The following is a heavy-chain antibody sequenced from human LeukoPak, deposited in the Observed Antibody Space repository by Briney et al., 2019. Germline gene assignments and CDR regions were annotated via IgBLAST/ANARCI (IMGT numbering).Heavy chain of an antibody. D-gene: IGHD6-13*01. J-gene: IGHJ4*02. V-gene: IGHV3-7*01. CDR1: RFTFSNYW. CDR2: IQQDGSEK. CDR3: ARVRDPGIAAAGTFDY. Sequence: GGSLRLSCAASRFTFSNYWMSWVRQAPGKGLEWVANIQQDGSEKYYVDSVKGRFTISRDNAKNSLYLQMNSLRAEDTAVYYCARVRDPGIAAAGTFDYWGQGTLVTVSS.